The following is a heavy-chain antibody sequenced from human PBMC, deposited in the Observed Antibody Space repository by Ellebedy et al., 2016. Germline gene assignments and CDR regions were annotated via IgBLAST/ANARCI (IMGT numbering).Heavy chain of an antibody. J-gene: IGHJ4*02. D-gene: IGHD3-10*01. CDR2: IYYSGST. CDR1: GGSISSYY. CDR3: ASGGSGSYADY. Sequence: GSLRLXXTVSGGSISSYYWSWIRQPPGKGLEWIGYIYYSGSTNYNPSLKSRVTISVDTSKNQFSLKLSSVTAADTAVYYCASGGSGSYADYWGQGTLVTVSS. V-gene: IGHV4-59*01.